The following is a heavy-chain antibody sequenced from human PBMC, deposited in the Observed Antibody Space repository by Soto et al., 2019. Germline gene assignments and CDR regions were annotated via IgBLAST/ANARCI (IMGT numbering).Heavy chain of an antibody. CDR2: INDSGGT. CDR3: ARGRKGFSSSCYVD. D-gene: IGHD6-13*01. CDR1: GGSFSGYY. J-gene: IGHJ4*02. V-gene: IGHV4-34*01. Sequence: SETLSLTCAVYGGSFSGYYWTWIRQPPGEGLEWIGEINDSGGTDYNPSLKSRVTISLDTSKNQLSLKLSSVTAADTAVYYCARGRKGFSSSCYVDWGQGTLVTVSS.